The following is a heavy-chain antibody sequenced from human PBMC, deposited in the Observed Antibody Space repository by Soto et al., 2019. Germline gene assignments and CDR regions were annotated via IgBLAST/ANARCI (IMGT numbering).Heavy chain of an antibody. CDR3: APRHDYVFDN. CDR2: MSDDGSST. J-gene: IGHJ4*02. V-gene: IGHV3-74*03. CDR1: GFTFSSYW. D-gene: IGHD4-17*01. Sequence: GGSLRLSCAASGFTFSSYWMHWVRQAPGKGLVWVSRMSDDGSSTTYADSVRGRFTISRDNANDTLDVEISSLRAGDTAVYYCAPRHDYVFDNWGPGTLVTVYS.